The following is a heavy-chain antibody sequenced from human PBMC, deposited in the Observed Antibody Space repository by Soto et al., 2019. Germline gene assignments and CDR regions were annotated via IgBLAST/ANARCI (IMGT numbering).Heavy chain of an antibody. D-gene: IGHD4-17*01. J-gene: IGHJ5*02. Sequence: GGSLRLSCAASGFTFSSYEMNWVRQAPGKGLEWVSYISSSGSTIYYADSVKGRFTITRDNAKNSLYLQMNSLRAEDTAVYYCARGSSLATVTRRPFGFDPWGQGTLVTVSS. CDR1: GFTFSSYE. CDR3: ARGSSLATVTRRPFGFDP. CDR2: ISSSGSTI. V-gene: IGHV3-48*03.